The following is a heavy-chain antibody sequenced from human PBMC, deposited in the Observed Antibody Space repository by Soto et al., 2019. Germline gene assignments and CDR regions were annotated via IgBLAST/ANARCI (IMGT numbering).Heavy chain of an antibody. CDR3: ARVGAAGYYYDSSAYS. V-gene: IGHV4-31*03. CDR1: GASISSTSHY. CDR2: IYYSGST. D-gene: IGHD3-22*01. J-gene: IGHJ4*02. Sequence: PSETLSLTCSVSGASISSTSHYWNWIRQHPGKGLEWIGYIYYSGSTSYSPSLRSRVTISVDTFKNQFSLRLTSVTAADTAVYYCARVGAAGYYYDSSAYSWGQGTLVTAPQ.